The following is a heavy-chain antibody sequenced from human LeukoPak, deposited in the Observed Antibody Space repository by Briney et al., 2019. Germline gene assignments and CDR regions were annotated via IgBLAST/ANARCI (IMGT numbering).Heavy chain of an antibody. D-gene: IGHD3-10*01. CDR1: GGTFSSYA. Sequence: ASVKVSCKASGGTFSSYAISWVRQAPGQGLEWMGRIIPILGIANYAQKFQGRVTITADKSTSTAYMELSSLRSEDTAVYYCARGLLASGDAFDIWGQGTMVTVSS. CDR3: ARGLLASGDAFDI. V-gene: IGHV1-69*04. J-gene: IGHJ3*02. CDR2: IIPILGIA.